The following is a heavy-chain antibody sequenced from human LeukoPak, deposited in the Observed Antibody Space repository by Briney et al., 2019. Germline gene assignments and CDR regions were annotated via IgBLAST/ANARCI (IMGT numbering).Heavy chain of an antibody. J-gene: IGHJ3*01. V-gene: IGHV3-7*01. CDR1: GFAFNTYW. CDR3: ASDPFNIAAYDAFNF. CDR2: INHDGSGK. Sequence: PGGSLRLSCVASGFAFNTYWMSWVRQAPGKRLEWAANINHDGSGKYYVDSVKGRLTISRDNAKNSLYLQMNSLRVEDTAVYYCASDPFNIAAYDAFNFWGQGTVVTVSS. D-gene: IGHD2-21*01.